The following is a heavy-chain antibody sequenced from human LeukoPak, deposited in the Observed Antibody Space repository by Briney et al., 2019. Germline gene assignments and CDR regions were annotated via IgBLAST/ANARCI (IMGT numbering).Heavy chain of an antibody. CDR3: ARYEEHASGSYTTDC. V-gene: IGHV3-74*01. CDR1: GFTLSNHW. D-gene: IGHD3-10*01. Sequence: GGSLRLSCAASGFTLSNHWMDWVRQPPGKGLVWVSRISTDGTTTIYADSVKGRFTISRDDAKNTLYLQMNNLRDEDTAVYYCARYEEHASGSYTTDCWGQGTLVTVSS. J-gene: IGHJ4*02. CDR2: ISTDGTTT.